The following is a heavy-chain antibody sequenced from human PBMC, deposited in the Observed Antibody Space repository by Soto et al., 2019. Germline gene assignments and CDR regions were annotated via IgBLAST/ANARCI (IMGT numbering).Heavy chain of an antibody. J-gene: IGHJ4*02. CDR2: IRQDGSEI. D-gene: IGHD2-2*01. Sequence: GGYLRHPRVGSGLTLSSKWMTGVRQAPGKGLEWVANIRQDGSEINYVDSVKGRFTISRDNTKNSLYLQMNSLRAEDTAIYYCAREVVVSRGASYFVYWGPGT. CDR1: GLTLSSKW. V-gene: IGHV3-7*04. CDR3: AREVVVSRGASYFVY.